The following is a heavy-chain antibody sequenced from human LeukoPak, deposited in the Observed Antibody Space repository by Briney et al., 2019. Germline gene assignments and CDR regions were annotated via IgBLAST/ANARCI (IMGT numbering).Heavy chain of an antibody. J-gene: IGHJ4*02. CDR3: ARAWMYSSSWYYFDY. Sequence: KTSETLSLTCTVSGGSISSYYWSWIRQPPGKGLEWIGYIYYSGSTNYNPSLKSRVTISVDTSKSQFSLKLSSVTAADTAVYYCARAWMYSSSWYYFDYWGQGTLVTVSS. CDR2: IYYSGST. CDR1: GGSISSYY. V-gene: IGHV4-59*01. D-gene: IGHD6-13*01.